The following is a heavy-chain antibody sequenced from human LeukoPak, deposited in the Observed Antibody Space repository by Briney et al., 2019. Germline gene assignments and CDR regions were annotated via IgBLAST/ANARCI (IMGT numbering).Heavy chain of an antibody. CDR2: IYSGGST. V-gene: IGHV3-66*01. CDR3: TKEDRYVRSGSRVTFDY. D-gene: IGHD3-10*01. Sequence: GGSLRLSCTASGFTFGDYAMSWFRQAPGKGLEWVSAIYSGGSTYYADSVKGRFTISRDNSKNTLYLQMNSLRAEDTAVYYCTKEDRYVRSGSRVTFDYWGQGTLVTVSS. J-gene: IGHJ4*02. CDR1: GFTFGDYA.